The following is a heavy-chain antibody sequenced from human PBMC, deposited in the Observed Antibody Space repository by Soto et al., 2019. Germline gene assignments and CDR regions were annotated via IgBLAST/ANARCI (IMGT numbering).Heavy chain of an antibody. D-gene: IGHD1-1*01. Sequence: QLQLQESGSGLVKPSQTLSLTCVVSGGSISSCGYSWSWIRHPPGKGLEWIGNIYQSGSTHYNPSLRSRVTISVDRSKNQFSLKLSSVTAADTAFYHCAGAYNIDAFDVWGRGTMVTVSS. CDR2: IYQSGST. V-gene: IGHV4-30-2*01. CDR3: AGAYNIDAFDV. J-gene: IGHJ3*01. CDR1: GGSISSCGYS.